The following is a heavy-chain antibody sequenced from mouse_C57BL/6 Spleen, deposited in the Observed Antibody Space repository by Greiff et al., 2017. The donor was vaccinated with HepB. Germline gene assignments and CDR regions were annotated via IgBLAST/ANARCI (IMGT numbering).Heavy chain of an antibody. J-gene: IGHJ2*01. CDR1: GYTFTDYN. Sequence: EFQLQQSGPELVKPGASVKMSCKASGYTFTDYNMHWVKQSHGKSLEWIGYINPNNGGTSYNQKFKGKATVTVNKSSSTAYMELRSLTSEDSAVYYCARGNWDFDYGCQGTTLTVSS. CDR2: INPNNGGT. D-gene: IGHD4-1*01. V-gene: IGHV1-22*01. CDR3: ARGNWDFDY.